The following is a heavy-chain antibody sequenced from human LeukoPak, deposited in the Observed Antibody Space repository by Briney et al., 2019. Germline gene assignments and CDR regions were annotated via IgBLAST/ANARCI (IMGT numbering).Heavy chain of an antibody. Sequence: ASVKVSCKASGYAFTGYYMHWLRQAPGQGLEWVGWINPNSGDTRYAQKFQGRVTMTRDTSIATAYMELSTLRSGDTAVYYCAAPGYSYGYVLDHWGQGALVTVSS. J-gene: IGHJ4*02. V-gene: IGHV1-2*02. CDR3: AAPGYSYGYVLDH. CDR2: INPNSGDT. D-gene: IGHD5-18*01. CDR1: GYAFTGYY.